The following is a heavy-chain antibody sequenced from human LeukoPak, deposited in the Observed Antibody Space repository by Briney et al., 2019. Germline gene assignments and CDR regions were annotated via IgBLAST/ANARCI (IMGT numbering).Heavy chain of an antibody. CDR3: ARGVGSAVADYYFDY. Sequence: ASVKVSCKASGYTFTSYGISLVRRAPGQGLEWMGRISAYNGNTNYAQKLQSRVTMTTDTSTSTAYMELRSLRSDDTAVYYCARGVGSAVADYYFDYWGQGTLVTVSS. J-gene: IGHJ4*02. V-gene: IGHV1-18*01. D-gene: IGHD6-19*01. CDR2: ISAYNGNT. CDR1: GYTFTSYG.